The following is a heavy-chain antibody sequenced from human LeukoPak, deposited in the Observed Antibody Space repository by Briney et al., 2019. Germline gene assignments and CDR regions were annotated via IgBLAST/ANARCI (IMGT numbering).Heavy chain of an antibody. V-gene: IGHV3-23*01. J-gene: IGHJ4*02. D-gene: IGHD4-17*01. Sequence: GGSLRLSCAASGFTFSSYAMSWVRPAPGKGLEWVSAISGSGGSTYYADSVKGRFTISRDNSKNTLYLQMNSLRAEDTAVYYCAKFSGNDYGRPIDYWGQGTLVTVSS. CDR2: ISGSGGST. CDR1: GFTFSSYA. CDR3: AKFSGNDYGRPIDY.